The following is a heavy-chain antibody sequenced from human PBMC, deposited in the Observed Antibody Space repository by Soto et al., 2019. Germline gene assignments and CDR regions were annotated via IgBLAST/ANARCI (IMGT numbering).Heavy chain of an antibody. Sequence: GXSVKVSCKASGYTFTSYGISWVRQAPGQGLKWMGWISXYNGNXNYAKKIQGRXXMTPDKSXXKAYMELRSLRSDETAVYYCARDGDDIQNWFDPWGQGTLVTVSS. CDR3: ARDGDDIQNWFDP. CDR2: ISXYNGNX. V-gene: IGHV1-18*01. D-gene: IGHD3-9*01. CDR1: GYTFTSYG. J-gene: IGHJ5*02.